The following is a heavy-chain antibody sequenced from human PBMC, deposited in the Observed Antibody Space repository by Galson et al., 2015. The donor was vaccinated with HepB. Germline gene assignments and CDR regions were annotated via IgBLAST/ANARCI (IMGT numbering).Heavy chain of an antibody. J-gene: IGHJ4*02. CDR1: GFTFSSYG. CDR3: AKDPRWAIAAAGSFDY. CDR2: ISGSGGST. V-gene: IGHV3-23*01. Sequence: SLRLSCAASGFTFSSYGMYWVRQAPGKGLEWVSAISGSGGSTYYADSVKGRFTISRDNSKNTLYLQMNSLRAEDTAVYYCAKDPRWAIAAAGSFDYWGQGTLVTVSS. D-gene: IGHD6-13*01.